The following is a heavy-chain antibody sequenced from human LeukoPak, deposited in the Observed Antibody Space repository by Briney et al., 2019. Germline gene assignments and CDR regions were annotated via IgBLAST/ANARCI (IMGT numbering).Heavy chain of an antibody. Sequence: GGSLRLSCVGSGFIFSSYEMNWVRQAPGKGLEWVSYISGSGNSISYADSVKGRFTISRDNAKNSLYLQMNSLRAEDTAVYYCARDYGGNSGCFDYWGQGTLVTVSS. CDR1: GFIFSSYE. D-gene: IGHD4-23*01. J-gene: IGHJ4*02. CDR3: ARDYGGNSGCFDY. V-gene: IGHV3-48*03. CDR2: ISGSGNSI.